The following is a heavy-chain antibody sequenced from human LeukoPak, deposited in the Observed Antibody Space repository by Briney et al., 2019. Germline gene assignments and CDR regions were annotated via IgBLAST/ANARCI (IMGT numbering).Heavy chain of an antibody. CDR1: GFTFSNFA. V-gene: IGHV3-23*01. Sequence: GGSLRLSCAASGFTFSNFAMSWVRQAPGKGLEWVSGISSSGYTTYYADSVKGRFTISRDNSKNTLYLHMSSLRAGDTAVYYCAKAVAVPAALSGYYDYWGQGTLVTASS. CDR2: ISSSGYTT. D-gene: IGHD2-2*01. CDR3: AKAVAVPAALSGYYDY. J-gene: IGHJ4*02.